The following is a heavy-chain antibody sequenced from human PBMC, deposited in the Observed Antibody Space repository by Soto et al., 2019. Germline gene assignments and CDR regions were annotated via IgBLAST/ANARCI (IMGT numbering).Heavy chain of an antibody. D-gene: IGHD3-3*01. CDR1: GGSISSSSYY. CDR3: ARLYDFWSGYLNQPDY. Sequence: SETLSLTCTVSGGSISSSSYYWGWIRQPPGKGLEWIGSIYYSGSTYYNPSLKSRVTISVDTSKNQFSLKLSSVTAADTAVYYCARLYDFWSGYLNQPDYWGQGTLVTVSS. J-gene: IGHJ4*02. V-gene: IGHV4-39*01. CDR2: IYYSGST.